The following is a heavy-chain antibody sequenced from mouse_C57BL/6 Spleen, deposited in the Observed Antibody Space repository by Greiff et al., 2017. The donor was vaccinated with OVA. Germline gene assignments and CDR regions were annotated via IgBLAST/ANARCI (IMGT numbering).Heavy chain of an antibody. CDR1: GFTFSDYY. Sequence: EVQVVESEGGLVQPGSSMKLSCTASGFTFSDYYMAWVRQVPEKGLEWVANINYDGSSTYYLDSLKSRFIISRDNAKNILYLQMSSLKSEDTATYYCAREGDYDWYFDVWGTGTTVTVSS. D-gene: IGHD2-4*01. J-gene: IGHJ1*03. CDR3: AREGDYDWYFDV. V-gene: IGHV5-16*01. CDR2: INYDGSST.